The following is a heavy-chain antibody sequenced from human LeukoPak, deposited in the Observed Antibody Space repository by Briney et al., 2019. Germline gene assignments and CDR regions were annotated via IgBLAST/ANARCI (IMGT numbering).Heavy chain of an antibody. CDR2: ISGSGGST. V-gene: IGHV3-23*01. Sequence: GGSLRLSCAASGFTFSSYGMSWVRQAPGKGLEWVSTISGSGGSTYYADSVKGRFTISRDNSKNTLYLQMNSLRAEDTAVYYCAKSGRYYYDSSGYFYWGQGTLVTVSS. CDR3: AKSGRYYYDSSGYFY. J-gene: IGHJ4*02. CDR1: GFTFSSYG. D-gene: IGHD3-22*01.